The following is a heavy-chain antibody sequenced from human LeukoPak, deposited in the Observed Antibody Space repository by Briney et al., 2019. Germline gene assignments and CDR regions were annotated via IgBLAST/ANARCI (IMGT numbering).Heavy chain of an antibody. CDR2: INHSGST. J-gene: IGHJ5*02. CDR1: GGSFSGYY. Sequence: SETLSLTCAVYGGSFSGYYWSWIRQPPGKGLEWIGEINHSGSTNYNPSLKSRVTISVDTSKNQFSLRLSSVTAADTAVYYCARGYWFDPWGQGTLVTVSS. V-gene: IGHV4-34*01. CDR3: ARGYWFDP.